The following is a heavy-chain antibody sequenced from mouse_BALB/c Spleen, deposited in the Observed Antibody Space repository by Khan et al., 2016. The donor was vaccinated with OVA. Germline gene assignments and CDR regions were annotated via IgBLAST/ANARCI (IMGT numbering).Heavy chain of an antibody. V-gene: IGHV9-3-1*01. Sequence: QIQLVQSGPELKQPGETVKISCKASGYIFTNYGMTWVKQAPGKGLKWMGWINTYTGEPTYADDFKGRFAFSLETSANTAYLQINNLKNEDTATXFCARTLYGSGYDYAMDYWGQGTSFTVSS. CDR2: INTYTGEP. D-gene: IGHD1-1*01. CDR1: GYIFTNYG. CDR3: ARTLYGSGYDYAMDY. J-gene: IGHJ4*01.